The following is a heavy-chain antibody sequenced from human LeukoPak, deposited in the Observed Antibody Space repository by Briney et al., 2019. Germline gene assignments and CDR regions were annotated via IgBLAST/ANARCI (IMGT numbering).Heavy chain of an antibody. V-gene: IGHV3-30-3*01. D-gene: IGHD6-19*01. CDR2: ISYDGSNK. CDR1: GFTFSSYA. J-gene: IGHJ4*02. Sequence: GGSLRLSCAASGFTFSSYAMHWVRQAPGKGLEWVAVISYDGSNKYYADSVKGRFTISRDNAKNSLYLQMNSLRAEDTAVYYCARSSGWPNDYWGQGTLVTVSS. CDR3: ARSSGWPNDY.